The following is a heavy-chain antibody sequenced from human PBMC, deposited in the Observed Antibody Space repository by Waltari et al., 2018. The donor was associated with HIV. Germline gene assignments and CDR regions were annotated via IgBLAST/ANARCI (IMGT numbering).Heavy chain of an antibody. V-gene: IGHV3-30*03. J-gene: IGHJ4*02. Sequence: QVQLVESGGGVAQPGRSLRLSCAASGFSFRNYAMHWVRQAPGKGLEWLTLISYDETNEYYTDSVSGRFTISRDNSKNMLYLQMNNLRPEDTAIYYCVVSSFDYWGQGTLVTVSS. D-gene: IGHD3-10*01. CDR2: ISYDETNE. CDR1: GFSFRNYA. CDR3: VVSSFDY.